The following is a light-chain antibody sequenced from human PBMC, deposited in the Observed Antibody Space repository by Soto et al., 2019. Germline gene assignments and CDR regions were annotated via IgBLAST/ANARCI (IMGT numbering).Light chain of an antibody. J-gene: IGKJ2*01. Sequence: NVLTQSPGTLSLSPGERATLSCRASQSVSANYLAWYQQKPGQAPRLLIYVASTRATGIPDRFSGSGSGTDFTLTISRLEPEDFAVYYCQQYGSSPHTFGQGTNLEIK. CDR1: QSVSANY. V-gene: IGKV3-20*01. CDR3: QQYGSSPHT. CDR2: VAS.